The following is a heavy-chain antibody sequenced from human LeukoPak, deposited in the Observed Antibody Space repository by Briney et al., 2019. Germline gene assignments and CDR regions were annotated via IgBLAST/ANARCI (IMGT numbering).Heavy chain of an antibody. Sequence: SLKVSCKPPGGTFSSYAISWVRQAPGHGFELVGAITPIFGTPNYVEKFQGRVTISADESTSTAYMELSSLTSEDTAVYYCTRSTKVVSRTFDYWGQGTLVTVSS. V-gene: IGHV1-69*13. CDR3: TRSTKVVSRTFDY. J-gene: IGHJ4*02. CDR2: ITPIFGTP. D-gene: IGHD4-23*01. CDR1: GGTFSSYA.